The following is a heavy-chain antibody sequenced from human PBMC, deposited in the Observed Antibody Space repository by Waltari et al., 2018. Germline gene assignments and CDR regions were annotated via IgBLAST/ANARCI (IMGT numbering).Heavy chain of an antibody. J-gene: IGHJ5*02. CDR3: AGGPQSGASSAWYGWFDP. CDR2: INSDGSNT. Sequence: EVQLVESGGNLVQPGGSLRLSCAASGFTFTSHWMLWVRQAPGKGLVWVSRINSDGSNTRYADSVKGRFTISRDNAKNTLYLEMNSLRAEDTAVYFCAGGPQSGASSAWYGWFDPWGQGTLVTVSS. V-gene: IGHV3-74*01. D-gene: IGHD6-13*01. CDR1: GFTFTSHW.